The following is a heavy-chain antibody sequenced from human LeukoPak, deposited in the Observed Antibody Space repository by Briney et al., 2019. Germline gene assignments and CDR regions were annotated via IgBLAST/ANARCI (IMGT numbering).Heavy chain of an antibody. V-gene: IGHV1-18*01. CDR3: ARSDYVWGSYRYTYFDY. D-gene: IGHD3-16*02. CDR1: GYTFTSYG. J-gene: IGHJ4*02. CDR2: ISAFNGNT. Sequence: ASVKVSCKASGYTFTSYGISWVRQAPGQGLEWMGWISAFNGNTNYAQKLQGRVTMTTDTSTSTAYMELRSLRSDDTAVYYCARSDYVWGSYRYTYFDYWGQGTLVTVSS.